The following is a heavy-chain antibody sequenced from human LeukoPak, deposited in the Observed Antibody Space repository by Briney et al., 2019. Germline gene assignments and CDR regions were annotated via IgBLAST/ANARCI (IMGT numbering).Heavy chain of an antibody. CDR1: GFTFSSYG. CDR2: ISYDGSNK. CDR3: AKDRTAAGTFNWFDP. D-gene: IGHD6-13*01. J-gene: IGHJ5*02. V-gene: IGHV3-30*18. Sequence: GGSLRLSCAASGFTFSSYGMHWVRQAPGKGLEWVAVISYDGSNKYYADSVKGRFTISRDNSKNTLYLQMNSLRAEDTALYYCAKDRTAAGTFNWFDPWGQGTLVTVSS.